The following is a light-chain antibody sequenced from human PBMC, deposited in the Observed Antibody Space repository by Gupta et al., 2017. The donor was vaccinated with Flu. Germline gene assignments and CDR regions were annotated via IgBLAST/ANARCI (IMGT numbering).Light chain of an antibody. CDR3: HHRPSWPPVLT. CDR2: DTS. Sequence: LVLTQSPVTLSLSPGERATLSCRASQSDSSYLGWYQQKPGQAPRLLIYDTSNRAPGIPARFSGGRSGADFTLTISSLAPEDFGIYYGHHRPSWPPVLTFGGGTKVEVK. V-gene: IGKV3-11*01. CDR1: QSDSSY. J-gene: IGKJ4*01.